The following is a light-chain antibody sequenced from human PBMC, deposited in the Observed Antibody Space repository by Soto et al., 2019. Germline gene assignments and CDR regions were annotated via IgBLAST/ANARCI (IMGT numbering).Light chain of an antibody. J-gene: IGKJ1*01. CDR1: QTISSW. CDR3: QQYTNTNNPWM. CDR2: KAS. Sequence: DIQMTQSPSTLSGSVGDRVTITCRASQTISSWLAWYQQKPGKARKLLIYKASTLKSGVPSRFSGSGSGTEFTLTISSLQPDDFATYYSQQYTNTNNPWMFGQGTKVDIK. V-gene: IGKV1-5*03.